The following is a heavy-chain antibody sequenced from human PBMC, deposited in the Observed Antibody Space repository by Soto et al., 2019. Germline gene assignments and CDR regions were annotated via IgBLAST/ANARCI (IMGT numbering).Heavy chain of an antibody. CDR1: GGTFSSYA. V-gene: IGHV1-69*06. Sequence: QVQLVQSGAEVKKPGSSVKVSCKASGGTFSSYAISWVRQAPGQGLEWMGGIIPIFGTANYAQKFQGRVTITADKSTSTAYREVSSLRCEDTAVYYCVARIKRGYCSSTRCYNGMDSWGQGAT. CDR2: IIPIFGTA. CDR3: VARIKRGYCSSTRCYNGMDS. J-gene: IGHJ6*02. D-gene: IGHD2-2*01.